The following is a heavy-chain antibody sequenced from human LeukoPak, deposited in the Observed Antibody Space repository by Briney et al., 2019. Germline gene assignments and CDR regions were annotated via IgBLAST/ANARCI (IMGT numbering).Heavy chain of an antibody. CDR1: GGSFSGYY. J-gene: IGHJ6*02. CDR2: INHSGST. Sequence: PSETLSLTCAVYGGSFSGYYWSWIRQPPGKGLEWIGEINHSGSTNYNPSLKSRVTISVDTSKNQFSLKLSSVTAADTAVYYCARGPTVAYYYYYGMDVWGQGTTVTVSS. D-gene: IGHD4-23*01. V-gene: IGHV4-34*01. CDR3: ARGPTVAYYYYYGMDV.